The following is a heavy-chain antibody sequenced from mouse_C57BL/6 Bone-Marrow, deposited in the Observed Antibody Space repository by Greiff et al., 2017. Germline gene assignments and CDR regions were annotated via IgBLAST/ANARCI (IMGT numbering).Heavy chain of an antibody. CDR3: TRDGYDGAWLAY. V-gene: IGHV1-69*01. J-gene: IGHJ3*01. CDR2: IDPSDSYT. CDR1: GYTFTSYW. Sequence: QVQLKQPGAELVMPGASVKLSCKASGYTFTSYWMHWVKQRPGQGLEWIGEIDPSDSYTNYNQKFKGKSTLTVDKSSSTAYLQLSSLTSEDSAVYYCTRDGYDGAWLAYWGQGTLVTVSA. D-gene: IGHD2-2*01.